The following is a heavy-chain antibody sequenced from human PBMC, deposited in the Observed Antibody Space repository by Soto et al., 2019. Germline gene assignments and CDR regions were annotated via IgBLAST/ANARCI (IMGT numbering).Heavy chain of an antibody. CDR2: LNAGNGNT. CDR1: GYTFTSYA. D-gene: IGHD6-13*01. CDR3: ERDQIASAGATYYYYGMDV. V-gene: IGHV1-3*01. Sequence: QVQLVQSGAEVKKPGASVKVSCKASGYTFTSYAMHWVRQAPGQRLEWMGWLNAGNGNTKYSQKFQGRVTITRDTSASTAYMELSSLRSQDTAVYYCERDQIASAGATYYYYGMDVWGQGTTVTVSS. J-gene: IGHJ6*02.